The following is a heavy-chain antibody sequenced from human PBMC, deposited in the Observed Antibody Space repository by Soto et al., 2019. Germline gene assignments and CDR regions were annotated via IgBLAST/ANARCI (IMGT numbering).Heavy chain of an antibody. CDR3: ATRRFYSPEFRP. V-gene: IGHV5-51*01. Sequence: GESLKISCQVSSYIFSTYWIGWLRQMPGQGLEWVGVIYPGDSRTRYNPPFQGQVTISADKSISTAYLQWTTLRASDTAMYYCATRRFYSPEFRPWGQGTLVSLSS. CDR2: IYPGDSRT. CDR1: SYIFSTYW. D-gene: IGHD3-10*01. J-gene: IGHJ5*02.